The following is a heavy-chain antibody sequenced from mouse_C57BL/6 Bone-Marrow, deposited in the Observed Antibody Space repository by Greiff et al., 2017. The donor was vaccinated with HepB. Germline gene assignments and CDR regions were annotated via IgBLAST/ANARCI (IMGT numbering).Heavy chain of an antibody. CDR1: GYTFTSYW. CDR3: ARSTTVVVLRYFDV. J-gene: IGHJ1*03. Sequence: QVQLKQPGAELVKPGASVKVSCKASGYTFTSYWMHWVKQRPGQGLEWIGRIHPSDSDTNYNQKFKGKATLTVDKSSSTAYMQLSSLTSEDSAVYYCARSTTVVVLRYFDVWGTGTTVTVSS. V-gene: IGHV1-74*01. CDR2: IHPSDSDT. D-gene: IGHD1-1*01.